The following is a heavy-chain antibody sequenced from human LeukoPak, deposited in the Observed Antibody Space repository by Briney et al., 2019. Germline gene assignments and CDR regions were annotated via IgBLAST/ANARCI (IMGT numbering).Heavy chain of an antibody. CDR1: GFTFSTYS. CDR2: ISSSSSYI. D-gene: IGHD3-3*01. CDR3: AREGWSGYYYTTYYYYGMDV. Sequence: TGGSLRLSCAASGFTFSTYSMNWVRQAPGEGVEWVSSISSSSSYIYYADSVKGRFTISRDNAKNSLYLQMNSLRAEDTAVYYCAREGWSGYYYTTYYYYGMDVWGQGTTVTVSS. V-gene: IGHV3-21*01. J-gene: IGHJ6*02.